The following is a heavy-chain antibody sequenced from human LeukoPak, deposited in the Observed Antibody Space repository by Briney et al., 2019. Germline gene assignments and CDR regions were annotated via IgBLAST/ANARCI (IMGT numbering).Heavy chain of an antibody. V-gene: IGHV4-39*07. CDR2: IYYSGIT. Sequence: SETLSLTCSVSGASITSASHFWGWVRQPPGKGLEWIGTIYYSGITYYNPSLKSRVAISIDTSKNQFSLKLSSVTAADTAVYYRARDATMMGNYFNYWGQGTLVTVSS. D-gene: IGHD5-12*01. CDR1: GASITSASHF. J-gene: IGHJ4*02. CDR3: ARDATMMGNYFNY.